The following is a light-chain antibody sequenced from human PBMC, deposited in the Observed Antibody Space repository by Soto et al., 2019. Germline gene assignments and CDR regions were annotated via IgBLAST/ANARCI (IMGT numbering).Light chain of an antibody. CDR3: QQSYSNPRT. Sequence: DIQMTQSPSSLAASLGDRVTITCRASQSISSYLNWYQQKPGKAPKLLIYAASSLQSGVPSRFSGSGSGTDFTLTISSLQPEDFEPYYCQQSYSNPRTFGQGTKVDIK. CDR1: QSISSY. V-gene: IGKV1-39*01. CDR2: AAS. J-gene: IGKJ1*01.